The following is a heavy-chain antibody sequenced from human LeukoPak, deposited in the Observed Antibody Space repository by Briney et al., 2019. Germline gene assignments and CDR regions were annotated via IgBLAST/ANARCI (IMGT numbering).Heavy chain of an antibody. CDR3: ARLSGNYQNYFDF. V-gene: IGHV3-74*01. CDR1: GFTFRSYW. CDR2: INTDGSNT. D-gene: IGHD1-26*01. Sequence: PGGSLRLSCAASGFTFRSYWMHRVRQAPGKGLVWISRINTDGSNTDYADSVKGRFTVSRDYAKNTLYLQMSSLRVEDTAVYYCARLSGNYQNYFDFWSQGTLVTVSS. J-gene: IGHJ4*02.